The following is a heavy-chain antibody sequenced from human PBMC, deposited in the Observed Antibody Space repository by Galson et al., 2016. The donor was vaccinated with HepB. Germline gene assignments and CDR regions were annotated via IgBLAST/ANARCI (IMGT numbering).Heavy chain of an antibody. CDR3: ARAWGSGSGSYFMPFFDY. Sequence: SVKVSCKASGGTFSSNHINWVRQAPGQGLEWMGGIIPVFGPTTYAQKFQGRVTIAADESTTTAYMELTSLRSEDTAVYYCARAWGSGSGSYFMPFFDYWGHGTLVTASS. CDR1: GGTFSSNH. CDR2: IIPVFGPT. D-gene: IGHD3-10*01. J-gene: IGHJ4*01. V-gene: IGHV1-69*13.